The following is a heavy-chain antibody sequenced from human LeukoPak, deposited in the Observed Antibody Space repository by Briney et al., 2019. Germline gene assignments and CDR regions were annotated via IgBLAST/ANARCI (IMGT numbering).Heavy chain of an antibody. CDR2: IYSGGST. D-gene: IGHD5-24*01. J-gene: IGHJ4*02. Sequence: PGGSLRLSCAASGFTVSSNYMSWVRQAPGKGLEWVSVIYSGGSTYYADSVKGRFTISRDNSKNTLYLQMNSLRAEDTAVYYCAREGGDHNYKYERYLDSWGQGTLVIVSS. V-gene: IGHV3-53*01. CDR3: AREGGDHNYKYERYLDS. CDR1: GFTVSSNY.